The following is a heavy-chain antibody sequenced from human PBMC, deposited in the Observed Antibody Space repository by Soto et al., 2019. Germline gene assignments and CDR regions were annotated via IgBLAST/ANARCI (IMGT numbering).Heavy chain of an antibody. J-gene: IGHJ6*02. CDR3: ARPGFRYGYGGYYYCGMDV. D-gene: IGHD5-18*01. CDR2: IYPGDSDT. V-gene: IGHV5-51*03. Sequence: PGESLKISCKGSGYSFTSYWIGWVRQMPGKGLEWMGIIYPGDSDTRYSPSFQGQVTISADKSISTAYLQWSSLKASDTAMYYCARPGFRYGYGGYYYCGMDVWGPGTRVTVSS. CDR1: GYSFTSYW.